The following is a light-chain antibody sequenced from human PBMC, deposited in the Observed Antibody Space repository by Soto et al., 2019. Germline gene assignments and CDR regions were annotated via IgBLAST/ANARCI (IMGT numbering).Light chain of an antibody. CDR1: SSDVGSYNY. J-gene: IGLJ1*01. V-gene: IGLV2-14*01. Sequence: QSALTQPASVSGSPGQSITISCTGTSSDVGSYNYVSWYQQYPGKAPKLMIYDVSNRPSGVSYRFSGSKSGNTASLTVSGLQADDEADYYCSSYAGTNNRYVFGTGTKVTVL. CDR2: DVS. CDR3: SSYAGTNNRYV.